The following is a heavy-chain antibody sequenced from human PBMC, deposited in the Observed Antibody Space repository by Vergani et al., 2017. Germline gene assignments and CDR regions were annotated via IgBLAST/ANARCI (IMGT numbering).Heavy chain of an antibody. J-gene: IGHJ4*02. CDR2: IKSKTDGGTT. D-gene: IGHD3-10*01. Sequence: EVQLVESGGGLVQPGGSLRLSCAASGFTFSSYEMNWVRQAPGKGLEWVGRIKSKTDGGTTDYAAPVKGRFTISRDDSKNTLYLQMNSLKTEDTAVYYCLLWFGDLGSYWGQGTLVTVSS. CDR1: GFTFSSYE. CDR3: LLWFGDLGSY. V-gene: IGHV3-15*01.